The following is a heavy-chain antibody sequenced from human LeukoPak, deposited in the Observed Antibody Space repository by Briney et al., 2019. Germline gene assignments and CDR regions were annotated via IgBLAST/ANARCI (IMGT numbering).Heavy chain of an antibody. CDR3: ASHRLYYHYMDV. CDR2: INPGGST. Sequence: SETLSLTRAVYGESLKGYYWSWIPHPPAKGLEWIGEINPGGSTNYNASLKGRVAKSADTSKNQISLELSSVTAADTAVYYCASHRLYYHYMDVWGKGTTVTVSS. CDR1: GESLKGYY. V-gene: IGHV4-34*01. J-gene: IGHJ6*03.